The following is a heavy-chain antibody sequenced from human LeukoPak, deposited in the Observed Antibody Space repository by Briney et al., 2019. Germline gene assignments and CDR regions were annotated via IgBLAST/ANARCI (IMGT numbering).Heavy chain of an antibody. J-gene: IGHJ4*02. CDR1: GGSISSDGCS. CDR2: INHSGST. V-gene: IGHV4-30-2*01. D-gene: IGHD3-9*01. Sequence: PSQTLSLTCVVSGGSISSDGCSWSWIRQPPGKGLEWIGEINHSGSTNYNPSLKSRVTISVDTSKNQFSLKLSSVTAADTAVYYCARGIRRQYYDILTGYYSRGPVGYFDYWGQGTLVTVSS. CDR3: ARGIRRQYYDILTGYYSRGPVGYFDY.